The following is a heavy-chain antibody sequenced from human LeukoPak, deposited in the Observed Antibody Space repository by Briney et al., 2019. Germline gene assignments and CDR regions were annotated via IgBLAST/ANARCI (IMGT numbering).Heavy chain of an antibody. CDR2: IYYSGTT. CDR1: GNSISSSSYY. D-gene: IGHD1-1*01. J-gene: IGHJ4*02. CDR3: ARLWRAAIDY. Sequence: PSETLSLTCTVSGNSISSSSYYWGWIRQPPGKGLEWIGSIYYSGTTYYNPSLKSRVTISSDTSKNQFSLKLSSVTAADTAMYYCARLWRAAIDYGGQRTLVTVSS. V-gene: IGHV4-39*01.